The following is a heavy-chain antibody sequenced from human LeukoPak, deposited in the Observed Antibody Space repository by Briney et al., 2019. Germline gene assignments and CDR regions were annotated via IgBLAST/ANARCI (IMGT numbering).Heavy chain of an antibody. V-gene: IGHV4-4*07. CDR1: GNSFGDYY. J-gene: IGHJ5*02. D-gene: IGHD2-15*01. Sequence: PSETLSLTCTVSGNSFGDYYWSWIRQPAGKGLEWIGRIYTSGSTTYNPSLKSRVTMSVDTSKSQFSLNLMSVTAADTAVYYCARVAHRWLVPATRFDPWGQGTLVTVSS. CDR3: ARVAHRWLVPATRFDP. CDR2: IYTSGST.